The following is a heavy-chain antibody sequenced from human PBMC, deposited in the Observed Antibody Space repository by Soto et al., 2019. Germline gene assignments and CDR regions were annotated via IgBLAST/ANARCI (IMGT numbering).Heavy chain of an antibody. V-gene: IGHV3-72*01. D-gene: IGHD3-3*01. CDR1: GFTFSDHY. J-gene: IGHJ6*02. CDR3: ARVSVLRFLEWLYPEGMDV. Sequence: GGSLRLSCAASGFTFSDHYMDWVRQAPGKGLEWVGRTRNKANSYTTEYAASVKGRFTISRDDSKNSLYLQMNSLKTEDTAVYYCARVSVLRFLEWLYPEGMDVWGQGTTVTAP. CDR2: TRNKANSYTT.